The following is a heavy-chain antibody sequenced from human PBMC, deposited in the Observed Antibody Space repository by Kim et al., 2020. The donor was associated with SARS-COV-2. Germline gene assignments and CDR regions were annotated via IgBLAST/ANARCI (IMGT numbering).Heavy chain of an antibody. V-gene: IGHV3-33*01. Sequence: GGSLRLSCAASGFTFSSYGMHWVRQAPGKGLEWVAVIWYDGSNKYYADSVKGRFTISRDNSKNTLYLQMNSLRAEDTAVYYCARELAVAGTSFDYWGQGTLVTVSS. J-gene: IGHJ4*02. D-gene: IGHD6-19*01. CDR3: ARELAVAGTSFDY. CDR1: GFTFSSYG. CDR2: IWYDGSNK.